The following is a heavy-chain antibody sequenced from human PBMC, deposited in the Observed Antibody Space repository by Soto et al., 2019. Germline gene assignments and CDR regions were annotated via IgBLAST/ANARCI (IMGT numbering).Heavy chain of an antibody. CDR2: IYYSGST. D-gene: IGHD3-10*01. Sequence: PSETLSLTCTVSCGSDSSGIYYWSWIRQPPGKGLDWIGYIYYSGSTNYNPSLKSRVTISVDTSKNQFSLKLSSVTAADTAVYYCARDLEWFGESTVGYWGQGTLVNVSS. J-gene: IGHJ4*02. CDR3: ARDLEWFGESTVGY. CDR1: CGSDSSGIYY. V-gene: IGHV4-61*01.